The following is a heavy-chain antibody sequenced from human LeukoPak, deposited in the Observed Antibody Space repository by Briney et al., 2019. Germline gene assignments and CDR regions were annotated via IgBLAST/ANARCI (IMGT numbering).Heavy chain of an antibody. CDR2: IRGSGDSI. V-gene: IGHV3-48*01. D-gene: IGHD2-2*01. Sequence: GRSLRLSCAASGFTFSSYRMNWVRQAPGKGLEWVSYIRGSGDSIYYADSVKGRFTMSRDNAKNSLYLQMNSQRAEDTAVYYCARVRDAYNYFHYWGQGTLVTVSS. J-gene: IGHJ4*02. CDR1: GFTFSSYR. CDR3: ARVRDAYNYFHY.